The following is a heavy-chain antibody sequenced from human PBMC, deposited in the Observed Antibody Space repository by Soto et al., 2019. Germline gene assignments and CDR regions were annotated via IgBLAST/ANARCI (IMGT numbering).Heavy chain of an antibody. CDR2: ISWNSGSI. V-gene: IGHV3-9*01. CDR1: GFTFDDYA. D-gene: IGHD3-10*01. CDR3: AKAGVRGVIIGFDI. Sequence: GGSLRLSCAASGFTFDDYAMHWVRQAPGKGLEWVSGISWNSGSIGYADSVKGRFTISRDNAKNSLYLQMNSLRAEDTALYYCAKAGVRGVIIGFDIWGQGTMVTVSS. J-gene: IGHJ3*02.